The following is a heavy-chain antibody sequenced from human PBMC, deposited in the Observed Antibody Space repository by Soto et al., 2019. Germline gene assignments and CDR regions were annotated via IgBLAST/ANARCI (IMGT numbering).Heavy chain of an antibody. CDR3: ASHSSSSRGFGHHYYYGMDV. CDR1: GGSISSSSYY. J-gene: IGHJ6*02. V-gene: IGHV4-39*01. D-gene: IGHD6-6*01. CDR2: IYYSGST. Sequence: SETLSLTCTVSGGSISSSSYYWGWIRQPPGKGLEWIGSIYYSGSTYYNPSLKSRVTISVDTSKNQFSLKLSSVTAADTAVYYCASHSSSSRGFGHHYYYGMDVWGQGTTVTVSS.